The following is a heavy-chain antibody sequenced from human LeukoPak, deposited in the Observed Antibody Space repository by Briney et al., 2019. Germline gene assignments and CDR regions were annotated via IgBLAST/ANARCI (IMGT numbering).Heavy chain of an antibody. CDR3: ARQDGGNFESNY. CDR1: GGSISSHLYF. V-gene: IGHV4-39*01. Sequence: KPSETLSLTCTVSGGSISSHLYFWAWIRQPPGKGLEWIGSIYYSGSTYYNPSLKSRVTISVDTSKNQFSLKLSSVTAADTAVYYCARQDGGNFESNYWGQGTLVTVSS. CDR2: IYYSGST. J-gene: IGHJ4*02. D-gene: IGHD4-23*01.